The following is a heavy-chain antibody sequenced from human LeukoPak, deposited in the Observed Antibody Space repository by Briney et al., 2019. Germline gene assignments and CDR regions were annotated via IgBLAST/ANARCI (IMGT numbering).Heavy chain of an antibody. Sequence: ASVKVSCKASGYTFTGYYMHWVRQAPGQGLEWMGWINPNSGGTNYAQKFQGRVTMTRDTSISTAYMELSGLRSDDTAVYYCARGGVTGTTLSFDPWGQGTLVTVSS. CDR3: ARGGVTGTTLSFDP. V-gene: IGHV1-2*02. CDR1: GYTFTGYY. D-gene: IGHD1-7*01. CDR2: INPNSGGT. J-gene: IGHJ5*02.